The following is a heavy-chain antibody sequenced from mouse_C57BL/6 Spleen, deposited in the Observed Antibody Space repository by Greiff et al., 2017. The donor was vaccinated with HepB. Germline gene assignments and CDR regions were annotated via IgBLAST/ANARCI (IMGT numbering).Heavy chain of an antibody. CDR3: ARQLGRDWFAY. CDR2: IYPRDGST. Sequence: QVQLQQSGPELVKPGASVKLSCKASGYTFTSYVINWVKQRPGQGLEWIGWIYPRDGSTKYNEKFKGKATLTVDTSSSTAYMELHSLTSEDSAVYFCARQLGRDWFAYWGQGTLVTVSA. V-gene: IGHV1-85*01. CDR1: GYTFTSYV. J-gene: IGHJ3*01. D-gene: IGHD4-1*01.